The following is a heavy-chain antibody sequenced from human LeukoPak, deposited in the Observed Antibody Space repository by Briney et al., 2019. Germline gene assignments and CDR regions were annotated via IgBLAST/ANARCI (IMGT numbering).Heavy chain of an antibody. CDR3: AKGPFLYYDASGYNYFDS. Sequence: PGGSLRPSCAASGFTFSSFAMSWVRQAPGEGLEWVSAMSGSGGMTYSADSVKGRFTISRDNSEDTLYLQMNSLRVEDTATYYCAKGPFLYYDASGYNYFDSWGQGTLVTVSS. D-gene: IGHD3-22*01. CDR1: GFTFSSFA. CDR2: MSGSGGMT. J-gene: IGHJ4*02. V-gene: IGHV3-23*01.